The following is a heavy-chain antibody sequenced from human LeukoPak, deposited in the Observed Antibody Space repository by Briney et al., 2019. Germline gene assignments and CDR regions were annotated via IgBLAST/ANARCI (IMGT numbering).Heavy chain of an antibody. D-gene: IGHD4/OR15-4a*01. J-gene: IGHJ4*02. V-gene: IGHV4-59*01. CDR3: ARDSGGTMVDY. CDR1: GGSISSYY. CDR2: IYYSGST. Sequence: SETLSLTCTVSGGSISSYYWSWIRQPPGKGLEWIGYIYYSGSTNYNPSLKSRVTISVDTSKNQFSLKLSSVTAVDTAVYYCARDSGGTMVDYWGQGTLVTVSS.